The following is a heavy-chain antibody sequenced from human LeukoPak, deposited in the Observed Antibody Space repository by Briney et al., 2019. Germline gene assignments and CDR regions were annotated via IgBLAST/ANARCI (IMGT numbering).Heavy chain of an antibody. CDR1: GYTLTELS. Sequence: GASVKVSCKVSGYTLTELSMHWVRQAPGKGLEWMGGFDPEDGETIYAQKFQGRVTMTEDTSTDIAYMELSSLRSEDTAVYYCATEGRRYSGYGGVGYWGQGTLVTVSS. CDR3: ATEGRRYSGYGGVGY. D-gene: IGHD5-12*01. CDR2: FDPEDGET. V-gene: IGHV1-24*01. J-gene: IGHJ4*02.